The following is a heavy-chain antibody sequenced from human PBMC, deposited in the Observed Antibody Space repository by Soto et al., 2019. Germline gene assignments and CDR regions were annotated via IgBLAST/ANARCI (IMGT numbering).Heavy chain of an antibody. CDR1: GGSISSYY. D-gene: IGHD3-10*01. J-gene: IGHJ6*02. V-gene: IGHV4-59*01. Sequence: QVQLQESGPGLVKPSETLSLTCTVSGGSISSYYWSWIRQPPGKGLEWIGYIYYSGSTNYNPSLKSRVTLSVDTSKNLFSLKLSSVTAADTAVYYCARRSWVFGDGYGMDVWGQGTTVTVSS. CDR3: ARRSWVFGDGYGMDV. CDR2: IYYSGST.